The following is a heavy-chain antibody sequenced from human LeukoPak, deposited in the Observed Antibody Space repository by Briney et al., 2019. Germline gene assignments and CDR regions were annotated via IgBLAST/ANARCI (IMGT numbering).Heavy chain of an antibody. CDR1: VYNFNLYD. D-gene: IGHD3-16*01. V-gene: IGHV1-8*01. CDR3: ARLNFGELPPKLHFYHYMDV. Sequence: ASVTVSFTPSVYNFNLYDLAWVRQATGQGQEGGGWMSPNSGHTGYAQRFQGTLTINSSPSTVTAYIDLNSLRSDDTAVYYCARLNFGELPPKLHFYHYMDVWGKGTTVTVSS. J-gene: IGHJ6*03. CDR2: MSPNSGHT.